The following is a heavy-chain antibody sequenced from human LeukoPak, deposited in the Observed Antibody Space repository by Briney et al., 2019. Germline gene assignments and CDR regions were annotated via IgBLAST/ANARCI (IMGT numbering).Heavy chain of an antibody. CDR3: AKDQVGATPRWAFDI. Sequence: QPGGSLRLSCAASGFTFSSSAMSWVRQAPGKGLEWVSGIGGSGAGTYYAVSVKGRFTISRDNSKNTLYLQMNSLRAEDTAVYYCAKDQVGATPRWAFDIWGQGTMVTVSS. CDR2: IGGSGAGT. D-gene: IGHD1-26*01. CDR1: GFTFSSSA. J-gene: IGHJ3*02. V-gene: IGHV3-23*01.